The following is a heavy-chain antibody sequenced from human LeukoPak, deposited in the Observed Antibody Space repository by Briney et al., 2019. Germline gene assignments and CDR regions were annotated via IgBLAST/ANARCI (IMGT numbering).Heavy chain of an antibody. CDR1: GGSINNYY. V-gene: IGHV4-59*10. J-gene: IGHJ4*02. CDR2: IYSSGTT. D-gene: IGHD6-19*01. Sequence: SETLSLTCAVYGGSINNYYWSWIRQPAGKGLEWIGRIYSSGTTNYNPSLNSRVTMSVDTSKNQFFLKLSSVTAADTAVYYCARGSSGWYSIDYWGQGTLVTVSS. CDR3: ARGSSGWYSIDY.